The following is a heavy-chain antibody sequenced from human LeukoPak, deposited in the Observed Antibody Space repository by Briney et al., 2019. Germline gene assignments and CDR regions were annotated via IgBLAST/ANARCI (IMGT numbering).Heavy chain of an antibody. D-gene: IGHD6-19*01. CDR3: IARLYSSGWS. CDR2: IKSKTDGGTT. J-gene: IGHJ5*02. CDR1: GFTFSSYG. V-gene: IGHV3-15*01. Sequence: GGSLRLSCAASGFTFSSYGMHWVRQAPGKGLEWVGRIKSKTDGGTTDYAAPVKGRFTISRDDSKNTLYLQMNSLKTEDTAVYYCIARLYSSGWSWGQGTLVTVSS.